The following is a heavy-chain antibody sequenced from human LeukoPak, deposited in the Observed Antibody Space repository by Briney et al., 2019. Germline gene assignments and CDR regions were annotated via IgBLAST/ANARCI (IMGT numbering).Heavy chain of an antibody. CDR1: GYTFTSYG. CDR2: ISAYNGNT. CDR3: ARVDIVATMAFDY. D-gene: IGHD5-12*01. Sequence: ASVKVSCKASGYTFTSYGISWVRQAPGQGGERMGWISAYNGNTNYAQKLQGRVTMTTHTSTSTAYMELRSLRSDDTAVYYCARVDIVATMAFDYWGQGTLVTVSS. J-gene: IGHJ4*02. V-gene: IGHV1-18*04.